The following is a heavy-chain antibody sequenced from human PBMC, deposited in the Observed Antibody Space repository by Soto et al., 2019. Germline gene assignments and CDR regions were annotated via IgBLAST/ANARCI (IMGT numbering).Heavy chain of an antibody. CDR1: GGPISSYY. CDR2: IYTSGST. Sequence: SETLSLTCTVSGGPISSYYWSWIRQPAGKGLEWIGRIYTSGSTNYNPSLKSRVTMSVDTSKNQFSLKLSSVTAADTAVYYCARGPQAAAGHYYYGMDVWGQGTTVTVSS. D-gene: IGHD6-13*01. CDR3: ARGPQAAAGHYYYGMDV. V-gene: IGHV4-4*07. J-gene: IGHJ6*02.